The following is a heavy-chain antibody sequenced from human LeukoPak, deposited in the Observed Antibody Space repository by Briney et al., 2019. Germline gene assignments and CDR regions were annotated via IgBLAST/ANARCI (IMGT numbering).Heavy chain of an antibody. CDR1: GFTFSTYW. CDR2: IKPDGSDK. D-gene: IGHD3-16*01. CDR3: ARKSWGEDC. Sequence: GGSLRLSCAASGFTFSTYWMNWVRQAPGKGLEGVANIKPDGSDKYYVDSVKGRFTISRDNAKNSLYLQMNSLRAEDTAVYYCARKSWGEDCWGQGTLVTVSS. V-gene: IGHV3-7*01. J-gene: IGHJ4*02.